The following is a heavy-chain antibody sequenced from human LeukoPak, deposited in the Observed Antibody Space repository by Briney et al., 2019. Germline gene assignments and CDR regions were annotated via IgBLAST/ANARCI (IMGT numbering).Heavy chain of an antibody. J-gene: IGHJ5*02. D-gene: IGHD3-10*01. V-gene: IGHV4-59*08. Sequence: ETLSLPCTVSGASISDFHWSWIRQSPEKGLEWLGYIFHTGSTNYNPSVKSRVTISMDTSKNQFSLRLNSVTAADTAVYYCARHPQEFRSDWFDPWGQGTLVTVSS. CDR2: IFHTGST. CDR3: ARHPQEFRSDWFDP. CDR1: GASISDFH.